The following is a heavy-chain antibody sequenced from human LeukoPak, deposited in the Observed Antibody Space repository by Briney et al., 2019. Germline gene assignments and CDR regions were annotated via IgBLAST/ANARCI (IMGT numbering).Heavy chain of an antibody. D-gene: IGHD4-23*01. CDR1: GGSISSYY. CDR2: IYYSGST. J-gene: IGHJ3*02. Sequence: SETLSLTCTVSGGSISSYYWSWIRQPPGKGLEWIGYIYYSGSTNYNPSLKSRVTISVDTSKNQFSLKLSSVTAADTAVYYCARDQSYGGNSGNAFDIWGQGTMVTVSS. CDR3: ARDQSYGGNSGNAFDI. V-gene: IGHV4-59*12.